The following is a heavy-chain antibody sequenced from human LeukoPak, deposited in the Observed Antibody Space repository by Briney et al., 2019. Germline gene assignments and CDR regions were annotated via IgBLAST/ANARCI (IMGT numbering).Heavy chain of an antibody. CDR1: GYILTDYY. CDR2: INPSGGSK. V-gene: IGHV1-46*01. D-gene: IGHD6-19*01. J-gene: IGHJ4*02. CDR3: ARVLGYSSGWYGGDY. Sequence: ASVKVSCKASGYILTDYYMHWVRQAPGQGLEWMGIINPSGGSKTYAQRFQGRVTMTRDMSTSTVYMELSSLRSEDTAVFYCARVLGYSSGWYGGDYWGQGTLVTVSS.